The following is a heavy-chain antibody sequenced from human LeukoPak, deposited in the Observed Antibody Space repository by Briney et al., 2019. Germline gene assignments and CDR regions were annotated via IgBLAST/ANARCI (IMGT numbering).Heavy chain of an antibody. CDR1: GYTFTSYG. V-gene: IGHV1-18*01. Sequence: GASVKVSCKASGYTFTSYGISWVRQAPGQGLEWMGRISAYNGNTNYAQKLQGRVTMTTDTSTSTAYMELRSLRSDDTAVYYCAMVRGLTTTPFWYNWFDPWGQGTLVTVSS. D-gene: IGHD3-10*01. CDR3: AMVRGLTTTPFWYNWFDP. J-gene: IGHJ5*02. CDR2: ISAYNGNT.